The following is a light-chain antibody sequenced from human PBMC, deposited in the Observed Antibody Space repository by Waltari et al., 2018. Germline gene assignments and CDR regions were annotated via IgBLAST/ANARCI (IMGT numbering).Light chain of an antibody. CDR1: GLDVGARDH. V-gene: IGLV2-14*03. CDR3: SSYTTSDTRV. Sequence: QSALPQPASVSGSPGQSITISCIGTGLDVGARDHVSWYQQHPGKAPQRVIYDVINRPSGVSNRFSGSKSGNTASLTISGLQAEDEADYYCSSYTTSDTRVFGSATKVTVL. J-gene: IGLJ6*01. CDR2: DVI.